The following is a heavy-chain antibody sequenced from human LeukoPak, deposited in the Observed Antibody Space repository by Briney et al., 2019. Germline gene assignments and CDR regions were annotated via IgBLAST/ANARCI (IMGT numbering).Heavy chain of an antibody. CDR2: ISSSSSYI. Sequence: PGGSLRLSCAASGFTFSSYSMNWVRQAPGKGLEWVSSISSSSSYIYYADSVKGRFTISRDNSKNTLYLQMNSLRAEDTAVYYCAKGGYGEAYYYGMDVWGQGTTVTVSS. CDR1: GFTFSSYS. D-gene: IGHD4-17*01. J-gene: IGHJ6*02. CDR3: AKGGYGEAYYYGMDV. V-gene: IGHV3-21*01.